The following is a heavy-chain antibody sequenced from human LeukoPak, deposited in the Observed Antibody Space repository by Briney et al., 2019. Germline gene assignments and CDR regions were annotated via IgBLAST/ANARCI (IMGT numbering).Heavy chain of an antibody. J-gene: IGHJ4*02. CDR3: ATEYYGSANFNF. CDR2: IKSNTFGGTT. V-gene: IGHV3-15*01. CDR1: GFTFSDAL. Sequence: PGGSLRLSCAGSGFTFSDALMTWVRQAPGKGLEWVGHIKSNTFGGTTDYAAPVKGRCSILRDDSRNALFLLMDSLEPEDTAVYYCATEYYGSANFNFWGQGTLVTVSS. D-gene: IGHD3-10*01.